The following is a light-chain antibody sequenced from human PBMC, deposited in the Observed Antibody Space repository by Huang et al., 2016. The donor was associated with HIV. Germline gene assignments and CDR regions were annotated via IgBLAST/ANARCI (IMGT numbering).Light chain of an antibody. CDR1: QDISNY. J-gene: IGKJ2*01. CDR2: DAS. V-gene: IGKV1-33*01. Sequence: DIQMTQSPSSLSASVGDRVTITCQASQDISNYLNWYQQKLGKAPKLLIYDASNLETGVPSRFSGGGSGTEFTFTISSLQPEDIATYYCQQYDNVPQYTFGQGTKLEIK. CDR3: QQYDNVPQYT.